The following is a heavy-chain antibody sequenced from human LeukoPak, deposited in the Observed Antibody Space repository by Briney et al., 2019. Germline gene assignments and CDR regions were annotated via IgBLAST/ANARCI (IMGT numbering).Heavy chain of an antibody. V-gene: IGHV3-33*08. J-gene: IGHJ5*02. D-gene: IGHD3-9*01. CDR3: TSFDA. CDR1: GFTFDDYG. Sequence: PGGSLRLSCAASGFTFDDYGMSWVRQAPGKGLEWVAVIWYDGSDRYHADSVKGRFTISRDNSKNMVYLQMDSLRAEDTAVYYCTSFDAWGQGTLVTVSS. CDR2: IWYDGSDR.